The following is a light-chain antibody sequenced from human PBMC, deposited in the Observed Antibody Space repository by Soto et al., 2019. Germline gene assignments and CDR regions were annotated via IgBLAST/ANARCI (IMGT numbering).Light chain of an antibody. CDR1: QSISRY. CDR3: QESYSTPLT. Sequence: DIQMPQSPSSLSASVGDRVTITCRTSQSISRYLNWYQQKPGRAPKLLIYGASTLESGVPSRFSGSGSGTDFTLTINNLQPEDFASYFCQESYSTPLTFGGGTKVDIK. J-gene: IGKJ4*01. V-gene: IGKV1-39*01. CDR2: GAS.